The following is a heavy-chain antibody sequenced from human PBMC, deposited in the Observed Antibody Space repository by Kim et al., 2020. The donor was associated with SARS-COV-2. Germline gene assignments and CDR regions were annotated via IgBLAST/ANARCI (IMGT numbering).Heavy chain of an antibody. V-gene: IGHV1-69*04. CDR3: ARDTLEDIVVVPAALDY. Sequence: FQGRVTITADKATSTAYMELSSLRSEDTAVYYCARDTLEDIVVVPAALDYWGQGTLVTVSS. D-gene: IGHD2-2*01. J-gene: IGHJ4*02.